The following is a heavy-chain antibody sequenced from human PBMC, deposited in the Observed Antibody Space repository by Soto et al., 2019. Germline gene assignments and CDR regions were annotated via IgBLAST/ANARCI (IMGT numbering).Heavy chain of an antibody. Sequence: PGGSLRLSCAASGFTFSRFAMSWVRQAPGKGLEWVSAISDSSSSTYYADSVKGRFTLSRDNSKNTLYLQMNNLRAEDTAIYYCARDGVPQNRHWDYFEYWRQGTLVTVS. J-gene: IGHJ4*02. CDR1: GFTFSRFA. CDR3: ARDGVPQNRHWDYFEY. V-gene: IGHV3-23*01. CDR2: ISDSSSST. D-gene: IGHD3-10*01.